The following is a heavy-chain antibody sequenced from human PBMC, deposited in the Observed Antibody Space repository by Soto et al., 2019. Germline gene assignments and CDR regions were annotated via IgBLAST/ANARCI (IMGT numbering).Heavy chain of an antibody. D-gene: IGHD5-18*01. CDR2: ISSSSSYI. V-gene: IGHV3-21*01. CDR1: GFTFSSYS. J-gene: IGHJ6*02. CDR3: ARAKVDTAMFKSRYYYYYGMDV. Sequence: EVQLVESGGGLVKPGGSLRLSCAASGFTFSSYSMNWVRQAPGKGLEWVSSISSSSSYIYYADSVKGRFTISRDNAKNSLYLKMNRLRAEDTAVYYCARAKVDTAMFKSRYYYYYGMDVWGQGTTGTVSS.